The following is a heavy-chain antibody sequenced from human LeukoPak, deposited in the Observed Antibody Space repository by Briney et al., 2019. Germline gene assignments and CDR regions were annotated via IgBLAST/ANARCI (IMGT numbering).Heavy chain of an antibody. Sequence: GGSLRLSCGASGFTFSSYAMHWVRQAPGKGLEWVAFIRYDGSNKYYAESVKGRFTISRDNSGNMLYLQMNSLTAEDTAVYYCAKDSWAYTYSGTSFDPWGQGTLVTVSS. CDR1: GFTFSSYA. CDR2: IRYDGSNK. CDR3: AKDSWAYTYSGTSFDP. V-gene: IGHV3-30*02. J-gene: IGHJ5*02. D-gene: IGHD3-10*01.